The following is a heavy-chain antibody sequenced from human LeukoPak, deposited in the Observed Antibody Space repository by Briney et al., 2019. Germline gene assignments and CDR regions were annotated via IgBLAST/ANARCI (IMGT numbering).Heavy chain of an antibody. D-gene: IGHD6-19*01. CDR1: GYTFTGYY. CDR2: INPNSGGT. V-gene: IGHV1-2*02. Sequence: ASVKVSCKASGYTFTGYYMHWVRQAPGQGLEWMGWINPNSGGTNYAQKFQGRVTMTRDTSISTAYMELSRLRSDDTAVYYCARVRTIAVVVDWFDPWGQGTLATVSS. CDR3: ARVRTIAVVVDWFDP. J-gene: IGHJ5*02.